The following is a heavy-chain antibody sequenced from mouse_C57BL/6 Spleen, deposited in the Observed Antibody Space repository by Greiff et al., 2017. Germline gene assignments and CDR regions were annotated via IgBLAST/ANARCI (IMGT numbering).Heavy chain of an antibody. V-gene: IGHV8-12*01. J-gene: IGHJ4*01. CDR2: IYWDDDK. CDR3: ARSRGYGDAMDY. CDR1: GFSLSTSGMG. Sequence: VKLMESGPGILQSSQTLSLTCSFSGFSLSTSGMGVSWIRQPSGKGLEWLAHIYWDDDKRYNPSLKSRLTISKDTSRNQVFLKITSVDTADTATYYCARSRGYGDAMDYWGQGTSVTVSS. D-gene: IGHD1-1*01.